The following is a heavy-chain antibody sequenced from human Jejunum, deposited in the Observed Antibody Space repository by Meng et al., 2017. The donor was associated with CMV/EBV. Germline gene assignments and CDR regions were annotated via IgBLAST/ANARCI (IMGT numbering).Heavy chain of an antibody. V-gene: IGHV3-7*01. CDR1: GFTFSTYW. Sequence: ACAASGFTFSTYWISWVRQAPGKGLEWVANIRQDGSEKFYVDSVKGRFTISRDNAKSSLYLQMNSLRAEDTAVYYCGRNRVDYWGQGTLVTVSS. D-gene: IGHD1-14*01. CDR3: GRNRVDY. CDR2: IRQDGSEK. J-gene: IGHJ4*02.